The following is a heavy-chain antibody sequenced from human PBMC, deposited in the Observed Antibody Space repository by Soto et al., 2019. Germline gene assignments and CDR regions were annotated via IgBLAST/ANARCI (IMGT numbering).Heavy chain of an antibody. Sequence: EVQLVESGGGLVQPGGSLRLSCAASGFTFSSYSMNWVRQAPGKGLEWVSYISSSSSTIYYADSVKGRFTISRDNAKNALYLQMNSLRAEDRAVYYCARANYYGSPGDFDCWGQGTLVTVSS. CDR3: ARANYYGSPGDFDC. CDR2: ISSSSSTI. CDR1: GFTFSSYS. J-gene: IGHJ4*02. V-gene: IGHV3-48*01. D-gene: IGHD3-10*01.